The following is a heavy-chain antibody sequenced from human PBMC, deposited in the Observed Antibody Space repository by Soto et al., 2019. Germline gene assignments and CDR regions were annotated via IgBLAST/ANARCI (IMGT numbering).Heavy chain of an antibody. CDR1: GFTFSTHA. V-gene: IGHV3-23*01. CDR3: AKQSKWSSTSCYSGGSTCPLDC. J-gene: IGHJ4*02. Sequence: EVQLLESGGGLVQPGGSLRLSCAVSGFTFSTHAMSWVRQAPGKGLEWVSGTSATGSTTYYADSVKGQFTISRDNSKNTLYLQMNSLRAEDTAVYYCAKQSKWSSTSCYSGGSTCPLDCWGQETLVTVSS. D-gene: IGHD2-2*02. CDR2: TSATGSTT.